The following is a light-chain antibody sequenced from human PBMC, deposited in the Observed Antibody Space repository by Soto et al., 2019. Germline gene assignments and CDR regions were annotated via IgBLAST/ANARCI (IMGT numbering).Light chain of an antibody. CDR3: QQANSFPRVT. J-gene: IGKJ3*01. CDR1: QDISSR. CDR2: AAS. V-gene: IGKV1-12*01. Sequence: DLQMTQSPSFVSASVGDRVTIVCRASQDISSRLAWYQQKSGKAPRLLIYAASTLQSGVPSRFSGTGSGTYFTLTISTLQPEDFATYYCQQANSFPRVTFGPGTKVDIK.